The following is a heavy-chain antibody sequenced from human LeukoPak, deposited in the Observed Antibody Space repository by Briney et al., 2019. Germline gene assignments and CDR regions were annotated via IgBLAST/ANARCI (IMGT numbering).Heavy chain of an antibody. CDR1: GGSASSGGYS. CDR3: ARHLSGYSSGWHQTGDDAFDI. D-gene: IGHD6-19*01. Sequence: PSETLSLTCAVSGGSASSGGYSWSWIRQPPGKGLEWIGYIYYSGSTNYNPSLKSRVTISVDTSKNQFSLKLSSVTAADTAVYYCARHLSGYSSGWHQTGDDAFDIWGQGTMVTVSS. V-gene: IGHV4-61*08. J-gene: IGHJ3*02. CDR2: IYYSGST.